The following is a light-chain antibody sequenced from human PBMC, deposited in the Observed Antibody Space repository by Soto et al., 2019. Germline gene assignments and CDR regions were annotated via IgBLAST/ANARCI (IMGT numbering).Light chain of an antibody. V-gene: IGKV4-1*01. Sequence: DIVMTQSPDSLAVSLGERATINCKSSQSVLYSSNNKNYLAWYQQKPGQPPKLLIYCASTRESGVPHRFSGSGSGNDFPLTSGSMQAEEVAVYYCQQENSLWAFGQVNKV. CDR2: CAS. CDR3: QQENSLWA. CDR1: QSVLYSSNNKNY. J-gene: IGKJ1*01.